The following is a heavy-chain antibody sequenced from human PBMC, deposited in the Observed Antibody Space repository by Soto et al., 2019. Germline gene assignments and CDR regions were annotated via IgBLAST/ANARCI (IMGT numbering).Heavy chain of an antibody. Sequence: GGSLGLSCAASGFPFSRYGMHWVRQAPGKGLQWVAVISYDGSNKYYADSVKGRFTISRDNSKNTLYLQMNSLRAEDTAVYYCVGGYYFGDYWGQGTLVTVSS. V-gene: IGHV3-30*03. CDR2: ISYDGSNK. CDR3: VGGYYFGDY. D-gene: IGHD3-22*01. CDR1: GFPFSRYG. J-gene: IGHJ4*02.